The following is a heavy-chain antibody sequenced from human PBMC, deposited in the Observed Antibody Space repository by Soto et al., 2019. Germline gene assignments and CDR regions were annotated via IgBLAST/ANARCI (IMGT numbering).Heavy chain of an antibody. V-gene: IGHV4-59*01. Sequence: SETLSLTCTVSGGSISSYYWSWIRQPPGKGLEWIGYIYYSGSTNYNPSLKSRVTISVDTSKNQFSLKLTSVTAADTAVYYCTRRQGSYLAQWGQGTLVTVSS. J-gene: IGHJ4*02. D-gene: IGHD3-10*01. CDR3: TRRQGSYLAQ. CDR2: IYYSGST. CDR1: GGSISSYY.